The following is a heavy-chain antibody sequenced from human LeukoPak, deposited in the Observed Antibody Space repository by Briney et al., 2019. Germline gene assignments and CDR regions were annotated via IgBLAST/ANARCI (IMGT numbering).Heavy chain of an antibody. J-gene: IGHJ4*02. V-gene: IGHV3-21*01. CDR2: ISSSSSYI. CDR1: GFTFSSYS. Sequence: TGGSLRLSCAASGFTFSSYSMNWVRQAPGKGLEWVSSISSSSSYIYYADSVKGRFTISRDNAKNSLYLQMNSLRAEDTAVYYCARDWVVVYRSGWNPLDYWGQGTLVTVSS. D-gene: IGHD6-19*01. CDR3: ARDWVVVYRSGWNPLDY.